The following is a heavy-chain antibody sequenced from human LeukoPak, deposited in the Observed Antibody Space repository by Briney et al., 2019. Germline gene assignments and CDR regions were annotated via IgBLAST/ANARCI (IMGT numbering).Heavy chain of an antibody. J-gene: IGHJ4*02. CDR2: ISGSGGTT. CDR1: GFTFSNYA. Sequence: GGSLRLSCVASGFTFSNYAMTWVRRAPGKGLEWVSTISGSGGTTNYADSVKGRFTISRDSSKSTLYLQMNSLRAEDTAVYFCAKGGPQFFDYWGQGSLVTVSS. V-gene: IGHV3-23*01. D-gene: IGHD5-24*01. CDR3: AKGGPQFFDY.